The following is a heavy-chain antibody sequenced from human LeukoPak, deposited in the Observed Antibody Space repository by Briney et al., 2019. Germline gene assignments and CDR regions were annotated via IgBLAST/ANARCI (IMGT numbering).Heavy chain of an antibody. CDR2: IYSDDRA. CDR1: GFTVNRNV. D-gene: IGHD3-9*01. Sequence: VQPGGSLRLSCVPSGFTVNRNVMSWVRQAPGKALEWVSLIYSDDRAFYADSVKGRFTISRNKSRNTLFLQMSSQKPEDTAIYYCARDLAGFEEPRYYYYMDVWGKGTTVTVSS. J-gene: IGHJ6*03. CDR3: ARDLAGFEEPRYYYYMDV. V-gene: IGHV3-66*01.